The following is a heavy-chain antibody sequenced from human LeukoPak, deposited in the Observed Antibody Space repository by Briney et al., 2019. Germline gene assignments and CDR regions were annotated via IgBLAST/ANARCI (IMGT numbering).Heavy chain of an antibody. Sequence: GGSLRLSCVASGFTFTGYAMSWVRQAPGKGMEWVSTISGSGSSTYYADSVKGRFTISRDNSKNTVYLQMNSLRAEDTAVYYCAKRPYCSGAVCYHIDYWGQGTLVTVSS. CDR1: GFTFTGYA. J-gene: IGHJ4*02. CDR2: ISGSGSST. CDR3: AKRPYCSGAVCYHIDY. D-gene: IGHD2-15*01. V-gene: IGHV3-23*01.